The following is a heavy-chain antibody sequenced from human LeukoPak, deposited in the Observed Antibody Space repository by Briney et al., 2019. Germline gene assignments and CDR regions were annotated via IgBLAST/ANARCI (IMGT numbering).Heavy chain of an antibody. V-gene: IGHV3-30*04. CDR3: ARDYDSSGCFDY. D-gene: IGHD3-22*01. Sequence: GGSLRLSCAASGFTFSDFAMIWVRQAPGKGLEWVAVISYDGSNKYYADSVKGRFTISRDNSKNTLYLQMNSLRAEDTAVYYCARDYDSSGCFDYWGQGTLVTVSS. J-gene: IGHJ4*02. CDR1: GFTFSDFA. CDR2: ISYDGSNK.